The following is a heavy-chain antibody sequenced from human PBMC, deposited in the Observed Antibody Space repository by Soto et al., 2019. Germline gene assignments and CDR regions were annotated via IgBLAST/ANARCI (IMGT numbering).Heavy chain of an antibody. Sequence: QVQLQESDPGLVKPSQTLSLTCTVSGGSISSGGYYWSWIRQHPGKGLEWIGYIYYSGSTYYNPSLKSRVTISVDTSKNQFSLKLSSVTAADTAVYYCARGHVVAVGPYYFDYWGQGTLVTVSS. CDR2: IYYSGST. CDR3: ARGHVVAVGPYYFDY. D-gene: IGHD2-15*01. J-gene: IGHJ4*02. CDR1: GGSISSGGYY. V-gene: IGHV4-31*03.